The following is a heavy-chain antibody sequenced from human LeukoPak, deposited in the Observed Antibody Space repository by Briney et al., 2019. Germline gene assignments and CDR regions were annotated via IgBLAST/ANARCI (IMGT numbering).Heavy chain of an antibody. Sequence: GASVKVSCKASGYTFIGYYMHWVRQAPGQGLEWMGWINPNSGGTNYAQKFQGRVTMPRDTSISTAYMELSRLRSDDTAVYYCARDLGPKYYDFWSGYLVYWGQGTLVTVSS. CDR2: INPNSGGT. J-gene: IGHJ4*02. CDR1: GYTFIGYY. D-gene: IGHD3-3*01. CDR3: ARDLGPKYYDFWSGYLVY. V-gene: IGHV1-2*02.